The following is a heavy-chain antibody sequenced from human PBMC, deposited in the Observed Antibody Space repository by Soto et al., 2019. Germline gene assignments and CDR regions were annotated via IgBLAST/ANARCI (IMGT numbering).Heavy chain of an antibody. Sequence: GGSLRLSCEASGFAFSSYWMHWVRQAPGKGLVWVSRIKSDGSSIDYADSVKGRFTISRDNAINTLFLQMNNLRTEDTAVYYCEREFCSGNSGPSGFEAGAKGKMVTAS. CDR1: GFAFSSYW. CDR3: EREFCSGNSGPSGFEA. J-gene: IGHJ6*03. CDR2: IKSDGSSI. D-gene: IGHD2-15*01. V-gene: IGHV3-74*01.